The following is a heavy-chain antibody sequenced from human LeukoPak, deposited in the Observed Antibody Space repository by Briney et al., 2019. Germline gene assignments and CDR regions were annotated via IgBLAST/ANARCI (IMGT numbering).Heavy chain of an antibody. CDR1: GYTFTSYY. D-gene: IGHD6-13*01. CDR3: ARAMDGKGSSWYLKYNWFDP. CDR2: INPSGGST. Sequence: ASVKVSCKASGYTFTSYYMHCVRQAPGQGLEWMGIINPSGGSTSYAQKFQGRVTMTRDTSTSTVYMELSSLRSEDTAVYYCARAMDGKGSSWYLKYNWFDPWGQGTLVTVSS. V-gene: IGHV1-46*03. J-gene: IGHJ5*02.